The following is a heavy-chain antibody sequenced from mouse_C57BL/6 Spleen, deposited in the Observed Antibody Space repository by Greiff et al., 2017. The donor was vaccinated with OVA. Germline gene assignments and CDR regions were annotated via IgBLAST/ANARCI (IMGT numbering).Heavy chain of an antibody. V-gene: IGHV1-15*01. CDR2: IDPETGGT. CDR1: GYTFTDYE. CDR3: TTEIYYDYD. Sequence: VQLQQSGAELVRPGASVTLSCKASGYTFTDYEMHWVKQTPVHGLEWIGAIDPETGGTAYNQKLKGKAILTADKYSSTAYMVLRSLTAEDAAVYYCTTEIYYDYDWGQGTLVTVSA. J-gene: IGHJ3*01. D-gene: IGHD2-4*01.